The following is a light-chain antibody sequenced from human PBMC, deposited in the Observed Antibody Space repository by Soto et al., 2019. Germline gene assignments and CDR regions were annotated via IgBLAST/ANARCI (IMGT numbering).Light chain of an antibody. CDR3: QQYRMSPNT. CDR1: QSVSSSY. J-gene: IGKJ5*01. V-gene: IGKV3-20*01. CDR2: GAS. Sequence: ALTQSPGTLSSSPGERATLSCRASQSVSSSYLAWYQLRPGQAPRLLIYGASTRATGIPDRFSGSGSGTDFSLTIRGLKPEDFAVYYCQQYRMSPNTFGQGTRLEIK.